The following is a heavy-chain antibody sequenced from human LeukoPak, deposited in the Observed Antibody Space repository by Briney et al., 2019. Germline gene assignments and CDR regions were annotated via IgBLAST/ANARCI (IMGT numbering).Heavy chain of an antibody. CDR1: GFTFSSYA. V-gene: IGHV3-30*04. J-gene: IGHJ6*03. Sequence: GGSLRLSCAASGFTFSSYAMHWVRQAPGKGLEWVAVISYDGSNKYYADSVKGRFTISRDNSKNTLDLQMNSLRAEDTAVYYCAKVRETFGLYYYMDVWGKGTTVIVSS. CDR2: ISYDGSNK. D-gene: IGHD3-10*01. CDR3: AKVRETFGLYYYMDV.